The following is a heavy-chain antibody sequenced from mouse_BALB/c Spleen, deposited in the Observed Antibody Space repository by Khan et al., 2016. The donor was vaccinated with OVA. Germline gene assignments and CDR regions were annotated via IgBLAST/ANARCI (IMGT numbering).Heavy chain of an antibody. V-gene: IGHV1-34*01. D-gene: IGHD3-3*01. Sequence: VQLQQSGPELMKPGASVKISCKASGYSFTTYYMHWVKQSHGKSLERIGYIDPFNGGNDYNQKFKGKATLTVDKSSSTAYMHLSSLISEDSAVYYCARGTFDYWGQGTLVTVSA. CDR2: IDPFNGGN. CDR1: GYSFTTYY. J-gene: IGHJ3*01. CDR3: ARGTFDY.